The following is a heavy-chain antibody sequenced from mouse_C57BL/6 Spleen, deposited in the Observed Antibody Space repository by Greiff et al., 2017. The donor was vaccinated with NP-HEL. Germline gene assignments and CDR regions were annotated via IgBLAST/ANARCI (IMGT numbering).Heavy chain of an antibody. D-gene: IGHD1-1*01. CDR3: ARGGYGSSYRPSYFDY. V-gene: IGHV1-80*01. CDR1: GYAFSSYW. Sequence: LKESGASVKISCKASGYAFSSYWMNWVKQRPGKGLEWIGQIYPGDGDTNYNGKFKGTATLTADKSSSTAYMQLSGLTSEDSAVYFCARGGYGSSYRPSYFDYWGQGTTLTVSS. J-gene: IGHJ2*01. CDR2: IYPGDGDT.